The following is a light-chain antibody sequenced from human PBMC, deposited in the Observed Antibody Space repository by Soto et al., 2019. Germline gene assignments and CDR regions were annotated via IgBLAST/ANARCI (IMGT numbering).Light chain of an antibody. CDR1: QNINNW. CDR3: QYYESNPWT. Sequence: DIQMTQSPSTLSVSVGDRVTITCRASQNINNWLAWYQQKPGKAPKLLIYAASSLESGVPSMFSGSRSGTDFTLTISSLQPDDCETYYCQYYESNPWTFGQGTKVELK. CDR2: AAS. V-gene: IGKV1-5*01. J-gene: IGKJ1*01.